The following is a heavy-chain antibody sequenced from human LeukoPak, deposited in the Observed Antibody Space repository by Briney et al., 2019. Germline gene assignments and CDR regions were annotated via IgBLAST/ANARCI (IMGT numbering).Heavy chain of an antibody. Sequence: SETLSLTCAVSGGSISSSNWWSWVRQPPGKGLEWIGEIYHSGSTNYNPSLKSRVTISVDKSKNQFSLKLSSVTAADTAVYYCATSGLLWFGELRYYFDYWGQGTLVTVSS. J-gene: IGHJ4*02. CDR3: ATSGLLWFGELRYYFDY. CDR1: GGSISSSNW. V-gene: IGHV4-4*02. CDR2: IYHSGST. D-gene: IGHD3-10*01.